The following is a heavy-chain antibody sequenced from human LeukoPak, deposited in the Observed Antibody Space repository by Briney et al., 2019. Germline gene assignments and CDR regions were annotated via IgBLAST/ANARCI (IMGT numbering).Heavy chain of an antibody. D-gene: IGHD6-6*01. CDR3: ARVLVSWFDP. CDR1: GGSISSYY. CDR2: IYYSGST. Sequence: SETLSLTCAVYGGSISSYYWSWIRQPPGKGLEWIGYIYYSGSTNYNPSLKSRVTISVDTSKNQFSLKLSSVTAADTAVYYCARVLVSWFDPWGQGTLVTVSS. J-gene: IGHJ5*02. V-gene: IGHV4-59*01.